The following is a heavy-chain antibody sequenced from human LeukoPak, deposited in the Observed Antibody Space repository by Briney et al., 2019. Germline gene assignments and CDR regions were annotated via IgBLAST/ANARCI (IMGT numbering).Heavy chain of an antibody. V-gene: IGHV1-8*01. CDR2: MNPNSGNT. D-gene: IGHD2-2*01. Sequence: ASVKVSCKASGYTFTSYDINWVRQATGQGLEWMGWMNPNSGNTGYVQRFQGRVTMTRNTSISTAYMELSSLRSEDTAVYYCARGLHLGCSSTSCYHDAFDIWGQGTMVTASS. CDR1: GYTFTSYD. CDR3: ARGLHLGCSSTSCYHDAFDI. J-gene: IGHJ3*02.